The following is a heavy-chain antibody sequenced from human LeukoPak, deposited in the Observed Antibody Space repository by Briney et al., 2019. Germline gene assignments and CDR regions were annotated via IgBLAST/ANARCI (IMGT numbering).Heavy chain of an antibody. CDR2: IYYSGST. Sequence: PSETLSLTCTVSGGSISSGDYYWSWIRQPPGKGLEWIVYIYYSGSTYYNPSLKSRVTISVNTSKNQFSLKLSSVTPAAPAVYYCATYIKVGSSWYYWGQGTLVTVSS. CDR1: GGSISSGDYY. J-gene: IGHJ4*02. CDR3: ATYIKVGSSWYY. D-gene: IGHD6-13*01. V-gene: IGHV4-30-4*08.